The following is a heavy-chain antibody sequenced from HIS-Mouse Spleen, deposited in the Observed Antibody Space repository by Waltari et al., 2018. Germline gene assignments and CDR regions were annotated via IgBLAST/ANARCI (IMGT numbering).Heavy chain of an antibody. CDR1: GGTFSSYA. V-gene: IGHV1-69*04. D-gene: IGHD5-18*01. J-gene: IGHJ5*02. Sequence: QVQLVQSGAEVKKPGSSVKVSCKASGGTFSSYAISWVRPAPGQGLEWMGRIIPILGIANVEQKCQGRVTITADKSTSTAYMELSSLRSEDTAVYYCAREDTAMDNWFDPWGQGTLVTVSS. CDR2: IIPILGIA. CDR3: AREDTAMDNWFDP.